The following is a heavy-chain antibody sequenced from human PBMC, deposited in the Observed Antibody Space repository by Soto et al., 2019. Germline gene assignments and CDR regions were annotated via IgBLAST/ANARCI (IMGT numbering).Heavy chain of an antibody. D-gene: IGHD6-13*01. CDR3: VRDSGAKLSSS. V-gene: IGHV1-69*13. J-gene: IGHJ4*02. CDR2: IVPIYRTA. CDR1: GGTFSSYR. Sequence: SVKVSCKASGGTFSSYRINWVRQAPGQGLEWVGGIVPIYRTADYAQKFQGRVTNTADESARTSYMELRSLKSQDTAVYYCVRDSGAKLSSSWGQGTLVTVSS.